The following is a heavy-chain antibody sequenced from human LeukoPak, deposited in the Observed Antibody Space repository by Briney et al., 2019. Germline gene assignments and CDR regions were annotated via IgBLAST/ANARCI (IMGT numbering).Heavy chain of an antibody. J-gene: IGHJ5*02. V-gene: IGHV4-59*01. D-gene: IGHD4-17*01. Sequence: SETLSLTCTVSGDSINNNYWSWIRQSPGKELEWIGYIYDSWSTKYNPSLKSRVTFSVDTSKSLFFLKLTSLTAADKAVYYCATCRDEFGDYGFTSWGQGTLVTVSS. CDR1: GDSINNNY. CDR2: IYDSWST. CDR3: ATCRDEFGDYGFTS.